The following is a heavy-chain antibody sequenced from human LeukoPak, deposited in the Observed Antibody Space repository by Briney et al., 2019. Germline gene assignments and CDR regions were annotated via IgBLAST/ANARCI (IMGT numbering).Heavy chain of an antibody. D-gene: IGHD3-10*01. CDR1: GGSISDYY. CDR2: IHSIGGT. Sequence: PSETLSLTCTVSGGSISDYYWTWIRQPPEKGLEWIGYIHSIGGTNYNPSLKSRVTISVDTSKNQFSLKLSSVTAADTAFYYCARGHDYYYSGRQSWFDPWGQGTLVTVSS. V-gene: IGHV4-59*01. CDR3: ARGHDYYYSGRQSWFDP. J-gene: IGHJ5*02.